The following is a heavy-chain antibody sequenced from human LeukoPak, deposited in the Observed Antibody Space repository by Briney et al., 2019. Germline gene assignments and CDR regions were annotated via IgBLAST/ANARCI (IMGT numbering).Heavy chain of an antibody. Sequence: SETLSLTCTVSGGSISSSSYYWGWIRQPPGKGLEWIGSIYYSGSTYYNPSLKSRVTISVDTSKNQFSLKLSSATAADTAVYYCARLHYDFWSGSSFDYWGQGTLVTVSS. D-gene: IGHD3-3*01. CDR1: GGSISSSSYY. CDR3: ARLHYDFWSGSSFDY. CDR2: IYYSGST. V-gene: IGHV4-39*01. J-gene: IGHJ4*02.